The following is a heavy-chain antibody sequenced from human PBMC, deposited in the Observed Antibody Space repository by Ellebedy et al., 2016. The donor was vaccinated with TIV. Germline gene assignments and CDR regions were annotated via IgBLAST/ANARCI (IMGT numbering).Heavy chain of an antibody. V-gene: IGHV3-7*03. CDR3: VRDYPWFGESPGLH. CDR2: IKKDGSEE. CDR1: GFTFNKYW. J-gene: IGHJ4*02. D-gene: IGHD3-10*01. Sequence: PGGSLRLSCAASGFTFNKYWMSWVRQAPGKGPEWVANIKKDGSEEKYVDSVKGRFTISRDNAKNSLYLRMNSLRGEDTAVYYCVRDYPWFGESPGLHWGQGTVVTVSS.